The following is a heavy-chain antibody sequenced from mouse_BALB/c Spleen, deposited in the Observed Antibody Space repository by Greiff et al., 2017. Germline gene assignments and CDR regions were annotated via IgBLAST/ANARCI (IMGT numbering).Heavy chain of an antibody. J-gene: IGHJ2*01. D-gene: IGHD2-3*01. Sequence: EVQLQQSGTVLARPGASVKMSCKASGYTFTSYWMHWVKQRPGQGLEWIGAIYPGNSDTSYNQKFKGKAKLTAVTSTSTAYMELSSLTNEDSAVYYCTRAYDGYYNFDYGGQGTTRTVSS. CDR1: GYTFTSYW. CDR3: TRAYDGYYNFDY. CDR2: IYPGNSDT. V-gene: IGHV1-5*01.